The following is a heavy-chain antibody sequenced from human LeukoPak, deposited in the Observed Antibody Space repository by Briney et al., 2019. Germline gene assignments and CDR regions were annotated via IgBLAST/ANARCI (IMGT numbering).Heavy chain of an antibody. CDR1: GFTFSSYG. D-gene: IGHD2-2*01. CDR2: IRYDGSNK. CDR3: AKDLGDIVVAPAAIPYGAFDI. V-gene: IGHV3-30*02. J-gene: IGHJ3*02. Sequence: GGSLRLSXAASGFTFSSYGMHWVCQAPGKGLEWVAFIRYDGSNKYHADSVKGRFTISRDNSKNTLYLQMNSLRAEDTAVYYCAKDLGDIVVAPAAIPYGAFDIWGQGTMVTVSS.